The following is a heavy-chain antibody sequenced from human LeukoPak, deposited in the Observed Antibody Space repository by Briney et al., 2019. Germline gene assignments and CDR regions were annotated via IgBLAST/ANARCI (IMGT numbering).Heavy chain of an antibody. D-gene: IGHD5-18*01. CDR1: GFTFSSYA. V-gene: IGHV3-23*01. Sequence: GGSLRLSCAASGFTFSSYAMSWVRQAPGKGLEWVSAISGSGGSTYYADSVKGRFTISRDNSKNTLYLQMNSLRAEATAVYCCAKQRGIRLWSDYYFDYWGQGTLVTVSS. J-gene: IGHJ4*02. CDR2: ISGSGGST. CDR3: AKQRGIRLWSDYYFDY.